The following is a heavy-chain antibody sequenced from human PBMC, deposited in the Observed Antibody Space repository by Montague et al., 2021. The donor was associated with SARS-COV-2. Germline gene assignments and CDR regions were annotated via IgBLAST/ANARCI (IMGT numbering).Heavy chain of an antibody. CDR3: AGDGYSSGWNGLHWFDP. J-gene: IGHJ5*02. CDR2: TYTSGST. V-gene: IGHV4-61*02. Sequence: TLSLTCTVSIGSISSGSYYWSWIRQPAGKGLEWIGRTYTSGSTNYNPSLKSRVTISVDTSKNQFSLKLSSVTAADTAVYYCAGDGYSSGWNGLHWFDPWGQGTLVTVSS. CDR1: IGSISSGSYY. D-gene: IGHD6-25*01.